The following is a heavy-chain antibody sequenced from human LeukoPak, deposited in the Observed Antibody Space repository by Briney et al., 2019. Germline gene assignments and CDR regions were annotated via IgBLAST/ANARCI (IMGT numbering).Heavy chain of an antibody. D-gene: IGHD6-19*01. V-gene: IGHV3-7*01. CDR1: GFTFSSYW. Sequence: PGGSLRLSCAASGFTFSSYWMSWVRQAPGKGLEWVANIKQDGSEKYYVDSVKGRFTISRDNAKNSLYLQMNSLRAEDTAVYYCAREAYSSGWSGVFDYWGQGTLVAVSS. J-gene: IGHJ4*02. CDR3: AREAYSSGWSGVFDY. CDR2: IKQDGSEK.